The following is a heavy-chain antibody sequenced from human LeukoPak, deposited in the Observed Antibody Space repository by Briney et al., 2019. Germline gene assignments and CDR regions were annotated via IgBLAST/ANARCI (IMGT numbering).Heavy chain of an antibody. Sequence: GGSLRLSGAASGFTFISYGMHWVRQAPGKGLEWVTFIRYDGSNKYYADSVKGRFIISRDNSKNTLYLQMNSLRAEDTAVYYCAKDTVKVTTIRRVPHYMDVWGKGTTVTISS. D-gene: IGHD5-12*01. CDR2: IRYDGSNK. V-gene: IGHV3-30*02. CDR3: AKDTVKVTTIRRVPHYMDV. J-gene: IGHJ6*03. CDR1: GFTFISYG.